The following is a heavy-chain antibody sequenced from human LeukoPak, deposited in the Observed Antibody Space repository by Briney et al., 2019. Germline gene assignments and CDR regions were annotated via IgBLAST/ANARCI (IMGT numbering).Heavy chain of an antibody. Sequence: GGSLRLSCAASGFTFSSYAMTWVRQSPGNGLEWGSVIGSGGDTYYSDSVQGRFTISRDNSKNTLYLQMNSLRADDTAVYYCAKYYAARSRSFDFWGQGTLVTVSS. CDR3: AKYYAARSRSFDF. D-gene: IGHD3-10*01. V-gene: IGHV3-23*01. CDR1: GFTFSSYA. J-gene: IGHJ4*02. CDR2: IGSGGDT.